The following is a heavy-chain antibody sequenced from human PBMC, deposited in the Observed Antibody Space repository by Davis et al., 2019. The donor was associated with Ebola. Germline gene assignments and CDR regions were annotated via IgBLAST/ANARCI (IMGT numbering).Heavy chain of an antibody. Sequence: GGSLRLSCAASGFTFSSYAMHWVRQAPGKGLEWVAVISYDGSNKYYADSVKGRFTISRDNSKNTLYLQMNSLRAEDTAVYYCARDQYEILTGYLGYWGQGTLVTVSS. V-gene: IGHV3-30-3*01. CDR2: ISYDGSNK. J-gene: IGHJ4*02. D-gene: IGHD3-9*01. CDR3: ARDQYEILTGYLGY. CDR1: GFTFSSYA.